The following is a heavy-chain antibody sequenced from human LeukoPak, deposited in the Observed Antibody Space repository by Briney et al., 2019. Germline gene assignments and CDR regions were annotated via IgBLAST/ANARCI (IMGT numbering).Heavy chain of an antibody. Sequence: GGSLRLSCAASGFTFSDYAITWVRQAPGKGLEWVSAISGSGGATYYADSVKGRFTISRDNSKNTLYLQMNSLRAEDTAIYFCAKRWQGNSRALDYWGQGTLVTVSS. D-gene: IGHD4-23*01. J-gene: IGHJ4*02. CDR3: AKRWQGNSRALDY. V-gene: IGHV3-23*01. CDR2: ISGSGGAT. CDR1: GFTFSDYA.